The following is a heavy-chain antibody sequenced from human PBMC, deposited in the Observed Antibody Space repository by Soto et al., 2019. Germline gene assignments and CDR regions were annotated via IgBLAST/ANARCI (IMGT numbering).Heavy chain of an antibody. V-gene: IGHV1-18*01. D-gene: IGHD3-16*02. Sequence: ASVKVSCKASGYTFTSYGISWVRQAPGQGLEWMGWISAYNGNTNYAQKLQGRVTMTTDTSTSTAYMELMSLRSDDTAVDYCARESPLDDYIWGSYRSLYYYYYMDVWGKGTTVTVSS. CDR1: GYTFTSYG. J-gene: IGHJ6*03. CDR3: ARESPLDDYIWGSYRSLYYYYYMDV. CDR2: ISAYNGNT.